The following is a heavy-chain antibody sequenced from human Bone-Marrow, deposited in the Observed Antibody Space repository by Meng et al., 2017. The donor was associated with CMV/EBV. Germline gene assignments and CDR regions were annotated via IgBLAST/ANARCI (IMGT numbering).Heavy chain of an antibody. CDR1: GFTFSSYA. CDR3: AKDPFDYSYYYYYGMDV. D-gene: IGHD4-11*01. CDR2: ISGSGSST. Sequence: GGSLRLSCAASGFTFSSYAMSWVRQAPGKGLEWVSAISGSGSSTYYADSVKGRFTISRDNSKNTLYLQMNSLRAEDTAVYYCAKDPFDYSYYYYYGMDVWGQGTTVTVSS. J-gene: IGHJ6*02. V-gene: IGHV3-23*01.